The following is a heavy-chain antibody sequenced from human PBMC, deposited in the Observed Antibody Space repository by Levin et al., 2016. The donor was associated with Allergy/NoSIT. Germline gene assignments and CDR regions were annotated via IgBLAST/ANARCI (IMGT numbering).Heavy chain of an antibody. D-gene: IGHD5-24*01. CDR2: IYYSGST. CDR1: GGSISSYY. J-gene: IGHJ4*02. CDR3: ASMSVEMSFDY. V-gene: IGHV4-59*01. Sequence: SETLSLTCTVSGGSISSYYWSWIRQPPGKGLEWIGYIYYSGSTNYNPSLKSRVTISVDTSKNQFSLKLSSVTAADTAVYYCASMSVEMSFDYWGQGTLVTVSS.